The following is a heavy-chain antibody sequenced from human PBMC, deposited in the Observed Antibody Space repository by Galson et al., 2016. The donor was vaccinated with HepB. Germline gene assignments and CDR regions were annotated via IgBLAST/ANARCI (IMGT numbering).Heavy chain of an antibody. J-gene: IGHJ6*02. Sequence: SVKVSCKASGGTFSNYAISWVRQAPGQGLEWMGGIIPVFGTANLAQRFQGRVTISADEFTSTAHMELSSLRSEDTAVYYCARKHMDQLEPSKVNYYYYYGMDVWGQGTTVTVSS. CDR3: ARKHMDQLEPSKVNYYYYYGMDV. CDR1: GGTFSNYA. V-gene: IGHV1-69*13. D-gene: IGHD1-26*01. CDR2: IIPVFGTA.